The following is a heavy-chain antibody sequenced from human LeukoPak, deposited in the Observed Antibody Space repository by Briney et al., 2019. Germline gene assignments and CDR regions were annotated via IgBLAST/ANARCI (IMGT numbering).Heavy chain of an antibody. Sequence: PGGSLRLSCTASGFTFRSFAMSWVRQAPGKGPEWVSTIDDGGSNTYYADSVKGRFTISRDNSKNTLYLQMNSLRAEDTATYYCTKAGIVGATFRMDYWGQGTLVTASS. J-gene: IGHJ4*02. CDR2: IDDGGSNT. D-gene: IGHD1-26*01. V-gene: IGHV3-23*01. CDR1: GFTFRSFA. CDR3: TKAGIVGATFRMDY.